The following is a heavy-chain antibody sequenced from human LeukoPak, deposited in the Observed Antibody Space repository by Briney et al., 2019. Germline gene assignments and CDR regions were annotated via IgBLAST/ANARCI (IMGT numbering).Heavy chain of an antibody. CDR2: IYYSGTT. CDR3: ARHEWGITNAFDI. Sequence: SETLSLTCTVSGGSFSSSDYYWGWIRQSPGKGLEWIGSIYYSGTTYYNTSLKSRVTISVDTSKKQFSLKLRSVTAADTAVYYCARHEWGITNAFDIWGQGTMVTVSS. D-gene: IGHD1-14*01. V-gene: IGHV4-39*01. J-gene: IGHJ3*02. CDR1: GGSFSSSDYY.